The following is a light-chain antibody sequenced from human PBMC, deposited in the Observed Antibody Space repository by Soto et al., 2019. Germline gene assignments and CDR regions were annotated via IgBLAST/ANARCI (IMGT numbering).Light chain of an antibody. CDR3: QQYGRPPRAT. J-gene: IGKJ5*01. CDR2: GAS. V-gene: IGKV3-15*01. Sequence: EIVMTQSPATLSVSRGERATLSCRANQAISSNLAWYQQKPGQAPRLLIYGASTRATGIPDRFSGSGSGTEFTLTISSLQSEDFAVYYCQQYGRPPRATFGQGTRLEIK. CDR1: QAISSN.